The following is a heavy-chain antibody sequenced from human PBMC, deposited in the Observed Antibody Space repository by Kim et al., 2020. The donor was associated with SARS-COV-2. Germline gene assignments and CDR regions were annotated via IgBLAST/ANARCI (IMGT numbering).Heavy chain of an antibody. D-gene: IGHD2-21*01. Sequence: SETLSLTCTVSGGSISSYYWSWIRQPPGKGLEWIGYIYYSGSTNYNPSLKSRVTISVDTSKNQFSLKLSSVTAADTAVYYCARHFRGDYWYFDLWGRGTLVTVPS. V-gene: IGHV4-59*08. CDR1: GGSISSYY. J-gene: IGHJ2*01. CDR2: IYYSGST. CDR3: ARHFRGDYWYFDL.